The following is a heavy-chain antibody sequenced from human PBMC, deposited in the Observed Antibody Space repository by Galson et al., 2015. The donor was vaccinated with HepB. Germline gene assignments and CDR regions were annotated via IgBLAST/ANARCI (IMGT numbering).Heavy chain of an antibody. CDR2: IDPSDSYT. V-gene: IGHV5-10-1*01. Sequence: QSGAEVKKPGESLRISCKGSGYSFTSYWISWVRQMPGKGLEWMGRIDPSDSYTNYSPSFQGHVTISADKSISTAYLQWSSLKASDTAMYYWARLRGSFRYTENNFDYWGQGTLVTVSS. CDR3: ARLRGSFRYTENNFDY. D-gene: IGHD3-16*02. CDR1: GYSFTSYW. J-gene: IGHJ4*02.